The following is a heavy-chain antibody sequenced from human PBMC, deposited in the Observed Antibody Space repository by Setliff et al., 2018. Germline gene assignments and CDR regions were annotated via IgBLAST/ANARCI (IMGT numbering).Heavy chain of an antibody. CDR3: ARGRMRGSCSGPSCTYDPFDI. V-gene: IGHV4-39*07. Sequence: SETLSLTCNVSGGSVSSTSHYWGWIRQPPGKGMEWIGSVYYGGYTYYNPSLQSRVTISVDMSKNQFSMKLTSVTAADTAVYYCARGRMRGSCSGPSCTYDPFDIWGQGTPVTVSS. CDR1: GGSVSSTSHY. CDR2: VYYGGYT. J-gene: IGHJ3*02. D-gene: IGHD2-2*01.